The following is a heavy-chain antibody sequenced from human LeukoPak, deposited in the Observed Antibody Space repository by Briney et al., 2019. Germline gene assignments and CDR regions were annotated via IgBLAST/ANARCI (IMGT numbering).Heavy chain of an antibody. CDR2: ISAYNGNT. Sequence: ASVKVSCKASGYTFTSYGISWVRQAPGQGLEWMGWISAYNGNTNYAQKLQGRVTMTTDTSTSTAYMELRSLRSDVTAVYYCATPKYYYDSSGYPGDSFDIWGQGTMVTVSS. CDR3: ATPKYYYDSSGYPGDSFDI. D-gene: IGHD3-22*01. J-gene: IGHJ3*02. V-gene: IGHV1-18*01. CDR1: GYTFTSYG.